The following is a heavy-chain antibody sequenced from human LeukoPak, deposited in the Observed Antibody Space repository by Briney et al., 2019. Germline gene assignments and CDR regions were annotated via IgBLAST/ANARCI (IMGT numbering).Heavy chain of an antibody. CDR3: ARSRGDYYDSSGYYYFGY. J-gene: IGHJ4*02. D-gene: IGHD3-22*01. CDR2: INPSGGST. Sequence: ASVKVSCKASGYTFTSYCMHWVRQAPGQGLEWMGIINPSGGSTSYAQKFQGRVTMTRDTSTSTVYMELSSLRSEDTAVYYCARSRGDYYDSSGYYYFGYWGQGTLVTVSS. CDR1: GYTFTSYC. V-gene: IGHV1-46*01.